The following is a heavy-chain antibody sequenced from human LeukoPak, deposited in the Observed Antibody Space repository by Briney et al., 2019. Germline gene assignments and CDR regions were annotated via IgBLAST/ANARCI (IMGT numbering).Heavy chain of an antibody. CDR3: ARSYSSGWYLFDY. CDR1: GGSISSYY. CDR2: IYYSGST. V-gene: IGHV4-59*01. D-gene: IGHD6-19*01. J-gene: IGHJ4*02. Sequence: SETLSLTCTVSGGSISSYYWSWIRQPPGKGLEWIGYIYYSGSTNYNPSLKSRVTISVDTSKNQFSLKLSSVTAADTAVYYCARSYSSGWYLFDYWGQGTLVTVSS.